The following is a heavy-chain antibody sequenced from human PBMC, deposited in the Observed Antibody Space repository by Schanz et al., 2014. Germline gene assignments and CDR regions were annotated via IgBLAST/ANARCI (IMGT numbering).Heavy chain of an antibody. CDR1: GGTFRSYT. J-gene: IGHJ4*02. CDR3: ARDPQYYYGSGRGY. D-gene: IGHD3-10*01. V-gene: IGHV1-69*08. Sequence: QVQLVQSGAEVKKPGPSVKVSCTASGGTFRSYTVSWVRQAPGQGLEWMGRITPTLGKVDYAQKFQGRVTITADISTSTAYMELISLTSEDTAVYYCARDPQYYYGSGRGYWGQGTLVTVST. CDR2: ITPTLGKV.